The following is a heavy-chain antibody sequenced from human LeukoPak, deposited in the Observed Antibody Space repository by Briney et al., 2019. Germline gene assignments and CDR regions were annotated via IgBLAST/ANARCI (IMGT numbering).Heavy chain of an antibody. CDR3: AHRPTATSGPSFDY. V-gene: IGHV2-5*02. CDR1: GFSLRNTGVT. CDR2: IYLDDAK. Sequence: SGPTLVKSTQTLTLICTFYGFSLRNTGVTVGWIRQPPSTALDWLALIYLDDAKRYIPSLKSRHTITNDTSKHQVVLTLTNMDPVDTATYYCAHRPTATSGPSFDYWGQGTLVTVSS. J-gene: IGHJ4*02. D-gene: IGHD4-17*01.